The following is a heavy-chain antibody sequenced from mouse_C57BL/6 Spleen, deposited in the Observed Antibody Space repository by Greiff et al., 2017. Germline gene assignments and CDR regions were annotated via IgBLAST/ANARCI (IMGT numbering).Heavy chain of an antibody. J-gene: IGHJ2*01. CDR2: INPNYGTT. D-gene: IGHD2-4*01. V-gene: IGHV1-39*01. CDR1: GYSFTDYN. CDR3: AYGGLRRGDYFDY. Sequence: VQLQQSGPELVKPGASVKISCKASGYSFTDYNMNWVKQSNGKSLEWIGVINPNYGTTSYNQKFKGKATLTVDQSSSTAYMQLNSLTSEDSAVYDCAYGGLRRGDYFDYWGQGTTLTVSS.